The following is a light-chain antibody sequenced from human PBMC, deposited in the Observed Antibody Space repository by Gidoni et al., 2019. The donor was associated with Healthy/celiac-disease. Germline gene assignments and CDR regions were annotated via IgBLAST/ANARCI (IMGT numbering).Light chain of an antibody. CDR2: KAS. V-gene: IGKV1-5*03. CDR3: QQYNSYMYT. Sequence: DIQMTQSPSTLSASVGDRVTITCRASQSISSWLAWYQQQPGKAPKLLIYKASSLESGVPSRFSGSGSGTEFTLTISSLQPDDFATYYCQQYNSYMYTFGQXTKLEIK. J-gene: IGKJ2*01. CDR1: QSISSW.